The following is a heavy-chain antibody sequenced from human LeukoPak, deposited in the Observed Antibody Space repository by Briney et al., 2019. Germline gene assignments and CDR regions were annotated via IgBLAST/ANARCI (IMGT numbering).Heavy chain of an antibody. V-gene: IGHV4-39*01. CDR3: ARLDGYCSGGSCYSVSFVDP. J-gene: IGHJ5*02. D-gene: IGHD2-15*01. CDR1: GGSISSSNYY. Sequence: PSETLSLTCTVSGGSISSSNYYWGWIRQPPGKGLEWIGSIYYSGSTYYNPSLKSRVTISVDTSKNHFSLKLSSVTAADTAVYYCARLDGYCSGGSCYSVSFVDPWGQGTLVTVSS. CDR2: IYYSGST.